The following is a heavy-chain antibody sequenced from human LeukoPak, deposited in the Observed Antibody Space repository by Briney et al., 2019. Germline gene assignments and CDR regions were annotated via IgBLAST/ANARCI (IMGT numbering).Heavy chain of an antibody. Sequence: SETLSLTCTVSGGSISSYYWSWIRQPPGKGLEWIGYIYYSGSTNYNPSLKSRVTISVDTSKNQFSLKLSSVTAADTAVYYCARLGYSSSWSIYYYGMDVWGQGTTVTVSS. J-gene: IGHJ6*02. CDR1: GGSISSYY. D-gene: IGHD6-13*01. CDR2: IYYSGST. V-gene: IGHV4-59*08. CDR3: ARLGYSSSWSIYYYGMDV.